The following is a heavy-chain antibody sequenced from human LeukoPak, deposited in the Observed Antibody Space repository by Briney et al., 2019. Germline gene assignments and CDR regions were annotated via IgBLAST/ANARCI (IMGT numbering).Heavy chain of an antibody. V-gene: IGHV1-8*01. CDR2: MNPHSGNT. CDR1: GYTFTTYD. J-gene: IGHJ6*03. CDR3: ARDGYCSGGSCYWDYYYYYYMDV. Sequence: GASVKVSCKASGYTFTTYDINWVRQATGHGLERMGWMNPHSGNTGSAQKLPGRVTRTRNTSISTAYMELRSLRSEDTAVYYCARDGYCSGGSCYWDYYYYYYMDVWGKGTTVTVSS. D-gene: IGHD2-15*01.